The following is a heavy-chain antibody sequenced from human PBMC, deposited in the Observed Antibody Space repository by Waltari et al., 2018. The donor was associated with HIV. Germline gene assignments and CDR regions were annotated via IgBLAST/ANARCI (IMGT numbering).Heavy chain of an antibody. CDR1: GFTFSGYS. D-gene: IGHD3-10*01. Sequence: EVQLVESGGGLVKPGGSLRLSCAASGFTFSGYSMTRVRQAPGKGLEWVSSISSSSSYIYYADSVKGRFTISRDNAKNSLYLQMNSLRAEDTAVYYCAREGVLLWFGVGQWGQGTLVTVSS. CDR3: AREGVLLWFGVGQ. V-gene: IGHV3-21*01. J-gene: IGHJ4*02. CDR2: ISSSSSYI.